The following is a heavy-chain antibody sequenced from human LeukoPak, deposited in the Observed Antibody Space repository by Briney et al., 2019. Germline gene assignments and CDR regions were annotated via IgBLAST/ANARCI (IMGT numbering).Heavy chain of an antibody. CDR2: ISYDGSNK. CDR1: GFTFSSYA. Sequence: GGSLRLSCAASGFTFSSYAMHWVRQAPGKGLEWVAVISYDGSNKYYADSVKGRFTISRDNSKNTLYLQMNSLRAEDTAVYYCAKVWMVRQYFDYWGQGTLVTVSS. V-gene: IGHV3-30-3*01. J-gene: IGHJ4*02. CDR3: AKVWMVRQYFDY. D-gene: IGHD3-10*01.